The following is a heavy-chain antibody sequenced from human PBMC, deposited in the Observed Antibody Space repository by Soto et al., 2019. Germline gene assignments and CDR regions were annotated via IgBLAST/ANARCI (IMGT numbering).Heavy chain of an antibody. V-gene: IGHV3-23*01. CDR3: AKRRDNYDSTGYYFS. CDR1: GFTSSGYA. Sequence: EVQLLESGGGLVQPGGSLRLSCTASGFTSSGYAMSWVRQAPGKGLEWVSSITGGGGGTYYADSVRGRFTISRDNSKNTLYLRMNSLRVEDTALYYCAKRRDNYDSTGYYFSWGQGTLVTVSS. J-gene: IGHJ5*02. D-gene: IGHD3-22*01. CDR2: ITGGGGGT.